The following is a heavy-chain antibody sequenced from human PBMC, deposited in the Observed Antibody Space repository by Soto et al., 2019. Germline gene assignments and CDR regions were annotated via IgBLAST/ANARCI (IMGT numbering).Heavy chain of an antibody. J-gene: IGHJ4*02. Sequence: QVHLGQSGAEVKEPGASVRVSCEASGYTFTSHTIHWARQAPGQGREWMGWIIVSHGSPRYAPQFQGRITFGRDTSATTAYMELTSLTFEDTAVYYCAREPEDGVPGDYWGQGTPVVVSS. CDR3: AREPEDGVPGDY. CDR2: IIVSHGSP. D-gene: IGHD2-8*01. V-gene: IGHV1-3*01. CDR1: GYTFTSHT.